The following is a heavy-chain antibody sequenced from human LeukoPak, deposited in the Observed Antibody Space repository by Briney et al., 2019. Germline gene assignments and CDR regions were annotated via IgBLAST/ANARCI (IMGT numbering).Heavy chain of an antibody. Sequence: SETPSLTCTVSGGSVSGYYWSWIRQPAGEGLEWIGRIYSSGSTSYNPSLQSRVTISVDKSKNQFSLKLTSVNAADTAVYYCARDAYSRSYYWFDPWGQGTLVTVSS. J-gene: IGHJ5*02. D-gene: IGHD6-13*01. V-gene: IGHV4-4*07. CDR1: GGSVSGYY. CDR3: ARDAYSRSYYWFDP. CDR2: IYSSGST.